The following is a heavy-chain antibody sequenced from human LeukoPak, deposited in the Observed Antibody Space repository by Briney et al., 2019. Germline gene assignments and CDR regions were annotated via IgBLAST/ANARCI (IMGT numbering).Heavy chain of an antibody. Sequence: GGSLRLSCAASGFTFSGYAMTWVRQAPGKGLEWVSGITGSGDGTHYAESVKGRFTISRDNSKSTVYLQMNSLTVEDTAIYYCAKRDVYDTSSYRHFCLSWGRGTLVTVSS. V-gene: IGHV3-23*01. CDR1: GFTFSGYA. D-gene: IGHD3-16*02. CDR3: AKRDVYDTSSYRHFCLS. J-gene: IGHJ5*02. CDR2: ITGSGDGT.